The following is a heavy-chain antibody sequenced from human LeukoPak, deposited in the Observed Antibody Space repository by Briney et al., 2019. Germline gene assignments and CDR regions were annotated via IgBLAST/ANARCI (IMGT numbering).Heavy chain of an antibody. V-gene: IGHV3-23*01. CDR1: GFTFISYA. J-gene: IGHJ4*02. D-gene: IGHD6-19*01. CDR2: ISGSGGST. Sequence: GASLRLSCAASGFTFISYAMTWVRQAPGKGLEWVSVISGSGGSTYYADSVKGRFTVSRDNSKNTLYLQMNSLRGEDTALYYCAKFRRSGWSPFYFDYWGQGTLVTVSS. CDR3: AKFRRSGWSPFYFDY.